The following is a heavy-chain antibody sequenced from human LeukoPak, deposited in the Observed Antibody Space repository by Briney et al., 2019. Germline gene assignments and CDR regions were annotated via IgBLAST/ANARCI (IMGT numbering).Heavy chain of an antibody. CDR1: GFSFSVYE. J-gene: IGHJ2*01. Sequence: GGSLRLSCAASGFSFSVYEMTWVRQAPGKGLEWMSYISVNGGAMHYADSVRGRFTTSRDDAKNSLYLHMNSLRVEDTAIYYCARKTDRLGAVGRDRYFDLWGRGTLITVSS. V-gene: IGHV3-48*03. CDR2: ISVNGGAM. D-gene: IGHD6-13*01. CDR3: ARKTDRLGAVGRDRYFDL.